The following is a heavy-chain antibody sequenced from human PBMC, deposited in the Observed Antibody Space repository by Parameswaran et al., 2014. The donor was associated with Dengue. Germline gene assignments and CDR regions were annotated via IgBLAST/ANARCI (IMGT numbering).Heavy chain of an antibody. Sequence: WVRQAPGQRLEWMGWINAGNGNTKYSQKFQGRVTITRDTSASTAYMELSSLRSEDTAVYYCARWVRGYQWLVHGWFDPWGQGTLVTVSS. D-gene: IGHD6-19*01. J-gene: IGHJ5*02. CDR3: ARWVRGYQWLVHGWFDP. V-gene: IGHV1-3*01. CDR2: INAGNGNT.